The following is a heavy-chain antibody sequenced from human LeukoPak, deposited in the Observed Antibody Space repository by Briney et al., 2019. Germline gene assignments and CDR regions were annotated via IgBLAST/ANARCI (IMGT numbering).Heavy chain of an antibody. Sequence: GGSLRLSCAASGFTFNNYAMSWVRQAPGKGLEWVSVIRGGGAVAFYADSVKGRFTISRDNSRNTLYLHMNSLTADDTAVYYCGKSSSSYGNDALDIWGQGTMVTVSS. CDR3: GKSSSSYGNDALDI. D-gene: IGHD5-18*01. J-gene: IGHJ3*02. CDR2: IRGGGAVA. V-gene: IGHV3-23*01. CDR1: GFTFNNYA.